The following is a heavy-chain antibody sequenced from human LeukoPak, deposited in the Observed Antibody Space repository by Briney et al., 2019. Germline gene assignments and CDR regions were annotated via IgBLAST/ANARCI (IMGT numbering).Heavy chain of an antibody. CDR2: INHSGRN. D-gene: IGHD3-10*01. J-gene: IGHJ4*02. CDR3: ARDPHYYGSGSYHHFDY. V-gene: IGHV4-34*01. Sequence: LETLSLTCAVYGGSFSGYYWSWIRQPPGKGLEWIGEINHSGRNNYNPSLKSRVTISGDSPKNQFSLRLTSVTAADTAVYYCARDPHYYGSGSYHHFDYWGQGTLVTVSS. CDR1: GGSFSGYY.